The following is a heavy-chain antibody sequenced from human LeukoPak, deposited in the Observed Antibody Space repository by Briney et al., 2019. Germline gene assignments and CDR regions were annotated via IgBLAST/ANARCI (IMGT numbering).Heavy chain of an antibody. D-gene: IGHD3-10*01. Sequence: SETLSLTCAVYGGSFSDYYWSWIRQPPGKGLEWIGEINHSGSINYNSSLKSRVTISVDTSKNQFSLKLSSVTAADTAMYYCARRMGRRFGERYYYYHYMDVWGKGTTVTISS. CDR2: INHSGSI. V-gene: IGHV4-34*01. CDR1: GGSFSDYY. CDR3: ARRMGRRFGERYYYYHYMDV. J-gene: IGHJ6*03.